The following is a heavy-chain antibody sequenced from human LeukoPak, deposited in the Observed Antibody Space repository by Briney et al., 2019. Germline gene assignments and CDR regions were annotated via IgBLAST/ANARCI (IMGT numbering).Heavy chain of an antibody. CDR2: ISFDGSNK. Sequence: PGRSLRLSCAASGFTFSSYGMHWVRQAPGKGLEWVAVISFDGSNKYYADSVKGRFTISRDNSKNTLSLQMNSLRAEDTALYYCAEGVGCSGSYVGYWGQGTLVTVSS. CDR1: GFTFSSYG. V-gene: IGHV3-30*03. D-gene: IGHD1-26*01. CDR3: AEGVGCSGSYVGY. J-gene: IGHJ4*02.